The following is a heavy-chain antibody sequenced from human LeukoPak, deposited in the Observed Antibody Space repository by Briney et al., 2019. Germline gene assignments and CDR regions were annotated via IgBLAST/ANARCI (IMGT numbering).Heavy chain of an antibody. CDR2: ISSSGTLI. Sequence: PGGSLRLSCAASGFTFSSYEMNRVRQAPGKGLEWVSYISSSGTLIYNADSVKGRFTISRDNARNSLYLQMNSLRAEDTAVYYCARKYCSSTSCLFDYWGQGTLVTVST. J-gene: IGHJ4*02. D-gene: IGHD2-2*01. CDR3: ARKYCSSTSCLFDY. V-gene: IGHV3-48*03. CDR1: GFTFSSYE.